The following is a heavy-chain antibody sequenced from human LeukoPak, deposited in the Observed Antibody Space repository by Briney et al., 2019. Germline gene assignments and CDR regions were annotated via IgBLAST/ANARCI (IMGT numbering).Heavy chain of an antibody. V-gene: IGHV4-59*01. J-gene: IGHJ4*02. CDR1: GGSISGYY. Sequence: SETLSLTCTVSGGSISGYYWNWSRQPPGKGLEWIGYIYYSGSTNYNPSLKSRVTISVDTSKNQFSLKLSSVTAADTAVYYCARDYYDSSGYYYFDYWGQGTLVTVSS. CDR2: IYYSGST. D-gene: IGHD3-22*01. CDR3: ARDYYDSSGYYYFDY.